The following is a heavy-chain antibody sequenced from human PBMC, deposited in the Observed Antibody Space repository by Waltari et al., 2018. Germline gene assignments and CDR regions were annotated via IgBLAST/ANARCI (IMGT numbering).Heavy chain of an antibody. CDR1: GFSISSDYY. CDR3: ARDRPRGPYYFDY. J-gene: IGHJ4*02. V-gene: IGHV4-38-2*02. D-gene: IGHD3-10*01. CDR2: VYHRGNT. Sequence: QVQLQESGPRLLKPSETLYLTCTVSGFSISSDYYWGWIRQSPGKGLEWIGSVYHRGNTYYNPSLKRRFTISLDTSKNQFSLKVTSVTAADTAVYYCARDRPRGPYYFDYWGQGTLVTVSS.